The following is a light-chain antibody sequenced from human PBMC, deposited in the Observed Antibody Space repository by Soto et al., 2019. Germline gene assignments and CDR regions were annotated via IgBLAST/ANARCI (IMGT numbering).Light chain of an antibody. Sequence: QSVLTQPPSASGTPGQKVSMSCSGSGSNIGKNSVSWYQQFPGTAPKRLIFDNDQRPSGVPDRISASKSGTSASLAISGLQSEDEADYYCAAWDDNLNGVVFGGGTKLTVL. CDR3: AAWDDNLNGVV. J-gene: IGLJ2*01. V-gene: IGLV1-44*01. CDR1: GSNIGKNS. CDR2: DND.